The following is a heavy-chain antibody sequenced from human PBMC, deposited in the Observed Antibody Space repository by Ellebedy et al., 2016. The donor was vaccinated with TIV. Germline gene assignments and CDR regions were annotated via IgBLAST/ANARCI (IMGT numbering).Heavy chain of an antibody. V-gene: IGHV3-74*01. CDR1: GFTFSNYW. Sequence: GESLKISCVASGFTFSNYWMHWVRQAPGKGLVWVSRIRNDGRSTSYADSGKGRFTISRDNAENTLYLQMNSLRAEDTAVYYCARVRVGTTGFDYWGQGALVTVSS. CDR2: IRNDGRST. CDR3: ARVRVGTTGFDY. D-gene: IGHD1-26*01. J-gene: IGHJ4*02.